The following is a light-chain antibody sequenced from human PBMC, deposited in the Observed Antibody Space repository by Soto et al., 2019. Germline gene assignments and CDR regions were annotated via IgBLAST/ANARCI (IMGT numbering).Light chain of an antibody. CDR3: QQYHSSSWT. Sequence: GDRVAITCRASQHISTYLAWYQQKPGKAPSLLIYMASNLHSGVPSRFSGSGSGTEFTLTISSLQPDDFATYYCQQYHSSSWTFGQGTKVEIK. CDR1: QHISTY. CDR2: MAS. V-gene: IGKV1-5*03. J-gene: IGKJ1*01.